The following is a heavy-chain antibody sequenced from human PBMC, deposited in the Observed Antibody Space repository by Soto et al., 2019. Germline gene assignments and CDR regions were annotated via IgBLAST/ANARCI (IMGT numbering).Heavy chain of an antibody. V-gene: IGHV4-39*01. Sequence: SETLSLTCPVSGGSISSSSYYWGWLRQPPGKGLEWIGSIYYSGSTYYNPSLKSRVTISVDTSKNQFSLKLSSVTAADTAVYYCALYCGGDCYSNWFDPWGQGTLVTVSS. J-gene: IGHJ5*02. D-gene: IGHD2-21*02. CDR2: IYYSGST. CDR1: GGSISSSSYY. CDR3: ALYCGGDCYSNWFDP.